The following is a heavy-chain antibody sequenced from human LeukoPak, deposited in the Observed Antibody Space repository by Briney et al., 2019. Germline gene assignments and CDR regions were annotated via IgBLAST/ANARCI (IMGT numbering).Heavy chain of an antibody. V-gene: IGHV1-2*02. CDR2: INPNSGGT. J-gene: IGHJ4*02. CDR1: GYTFTGYY. D-gene: IGHD6-19*01. CDR3: ARDSPGIAVAFDY. Sequence: ASVKVSCKASGYTFTGYYMHWVRQAPGQGLEWMGWINPNSGGTNYAQKFQGRVTMTRETSISTAYMELSRLRSDDTAVYYCARDSPGIAVAFDYWGQGTLVTVSS.